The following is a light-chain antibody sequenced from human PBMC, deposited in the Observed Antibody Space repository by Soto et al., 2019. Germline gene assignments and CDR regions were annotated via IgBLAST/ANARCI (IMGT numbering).Light chain of an antibody. CDR3: QQHSSSPDT. Sequence: EIVLTQSPGTLSLSPGERATLSCRASQSVSSSYLAWYQQKPGQAPRLLIYGASSRATGIPDRFSGSGSGTDFTVTLNRLDPEDSPVYYSQQHSSSPDTFGQGTKLEIQ. CDR1: QSVSSSY. V-gene: IGKV3-20*01. J-gene: IGKJ2*01. CDR2: GAS.